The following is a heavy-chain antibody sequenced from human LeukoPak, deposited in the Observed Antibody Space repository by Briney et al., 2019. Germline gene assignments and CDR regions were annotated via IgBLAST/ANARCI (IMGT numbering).Heavy chain of an antibody. CDR2: IDYSGSS. V-gene: IGHV4-59*13. CDR3: ARDHPVADWAPDI. J-gene: IGHJ3*02. CDR1: GGSIGSYS. D-gene: IGHD3-9*01. Sequence: AETLSLTCSVSGGSIGSYSWTWIRQPPGKGLEWIGFIDYSGSSNYNPSLKSRVTISADPSTNHFSLNLTSVTAADTAVYFCARDHPVADWAPDIWGRGTMVTVSS.